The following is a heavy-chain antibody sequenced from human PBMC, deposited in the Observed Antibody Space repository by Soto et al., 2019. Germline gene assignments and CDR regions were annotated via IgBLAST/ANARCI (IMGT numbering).Heavy chain of an antibody. J-gene: IGHJ5*02. CDR1: GYTLTELS. Sequence: ASVKVSCKVSGYTLTELSMHWVRQAPGKGLEWMGGFDPEDGETIYAQKFQGRVTMTEDTSTDTAYMELSSLRSEDTAVYYCATVLTGRNWFDLWGQGTLVTVSS. CDR2: FDPEDGET. CDR3: ATVLTGRNWFDL. D-gene: IGHD2-8*02. V-gene: IGHV1-24*01.